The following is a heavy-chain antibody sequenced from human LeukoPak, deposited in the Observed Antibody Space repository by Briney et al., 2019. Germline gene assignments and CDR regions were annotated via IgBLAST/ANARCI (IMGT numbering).Heavy chain of an antibody. V-gene: IGHV3-23*01. CDR1: GFTFSSYA. J-gene: IGHJ4*02. CDR3: AKAHHGDYFFYFDY. CDR2: ISGSGGST. D-gene: IGHD4-17*01. Sequence: SGGSLRLSCAASGFTFSSYAMSCVRQAPGKGLEWVSAISGSGGSTYYADSVKGRFTISRDDSKNTLYLQMNSLRAEDTAVYYCAKAHHGDYFFYFDYWAREPWSPSPQ.